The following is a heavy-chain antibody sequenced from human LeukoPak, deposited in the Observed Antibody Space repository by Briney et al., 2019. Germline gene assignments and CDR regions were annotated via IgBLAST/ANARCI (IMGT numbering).Heavy chain of an antibody. CDR2: ISSSGSTI. CDR3: ARVARGYYDSSGYYADWYFDL. V-gene: IGHV3-11*04. D-gene: IGHD3-22*01. Sequence: GGSLRLSXAAFGFTFSDYYMSWIRQAPGKGLEWVSYISSSGSTIYYADSVKGRFTISRDNAKNSLYLQMNSLRAEDTAVFYCARVARGYYDSSGYYADWYFDLWGRGTLVTVSS. CDR1: GFTFSDYY. J-gene: IGHJ2*01.